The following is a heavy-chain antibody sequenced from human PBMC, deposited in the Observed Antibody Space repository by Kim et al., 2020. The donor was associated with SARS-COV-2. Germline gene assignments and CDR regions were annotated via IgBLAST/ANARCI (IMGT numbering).Heavy chain of an antibody. D-gene: IGHD6-13*01. Sequence: SETLSLTCTVSGGSISSYYWSWIRQPPGKGLEWIGYIYYSGSTNYNPSLKSRVTISVDTSKNQFSLKLSSVTAADTAVYYCARESSRQGIDYWGQGTLVTVSS. CDR3: ARESSRQGIDY. CDR2: IYYSGST. J-gene: IGHJ4*02. CDR1: GGSISSYY. V-gene: IGHV4-59*01.